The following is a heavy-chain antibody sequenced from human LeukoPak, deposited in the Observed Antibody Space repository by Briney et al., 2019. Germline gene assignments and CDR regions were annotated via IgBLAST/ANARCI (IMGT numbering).Heavy chain of an antibody. CDR1: GFTFSSYA. CDR3: VKPTTGTTYYFDY. J-gene: IGHJ4*02. V-gene: IGHV3-64D*09. Sequence: GGSLRLSCSASGFTFSSYAMHWVRQAPGKGLEYVSAISSNGGSTYYADSVKGRFTISRDNSKNTLYLQMSRLRAEDTAVYYCVKPTTGTTYYFDYWGQGTLVTVSS. CDR2: ISSNGGST. D-gene: IGHD1-1*01.